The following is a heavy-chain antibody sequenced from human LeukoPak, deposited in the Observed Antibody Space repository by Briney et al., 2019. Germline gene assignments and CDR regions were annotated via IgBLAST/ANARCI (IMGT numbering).Heavy chain of an antibody. Sequence: KPSETLSLTCAVYGGSFSGYYWSWIRQPPGKGLEWIGEINHSGSANYNPSLKSRLTISVDTSKNQFSLKLRSVTAADTAVYYCARTTEGYCRGRSCYSYYYYMDVWGKGTTVTVSS. V-gene: IGHV4-34*01. D-gene: IGHD2-15*01. CDR3: ARTTEGYCRGRSCYSYYYYMDV. CDR2: INHSGSA. CDR1: GGSFSGYY. J-gene: IGHJ6*03.